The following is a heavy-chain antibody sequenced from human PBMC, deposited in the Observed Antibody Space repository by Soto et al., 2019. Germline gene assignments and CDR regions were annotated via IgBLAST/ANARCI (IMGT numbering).Heavy chain of an antibody. V-gene: IGHV1-3*01. J-gene: IGHJ4*02. Sequence: VQLVQSGAEVKKPGASVKVSCKASGYTITSYSLNWVRQAPGQSLEWMGRINAGTGDTENSKKFQDRVSITRDTSANTVYMELTRLRSEDTAVYFCARKYGDSVYWGQGTQVTVSS. CDR3: ARKYGDSVY. CDR1: GYTITSYS. CDR2: INAGTGDT. D-gene: IGHD2-21*02.